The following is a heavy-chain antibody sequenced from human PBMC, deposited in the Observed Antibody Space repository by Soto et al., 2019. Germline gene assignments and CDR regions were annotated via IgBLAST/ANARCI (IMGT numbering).Heavy chain of an antibody. J-gene: IGHJ4*02. CDR1: GFTFSSYE. D-gene: IGHD3-10*01. Sequence: GGSLRLSCAASGFTFSSYEMNWVRQAPGKGLEWVSYISSSGSTIYYADSVKGRFTISRDNAKNSLYLQMNSLRAEDTAVYYCARDQLAYYGSGSSFDYWGQGTLVTVS. CDR2: ISSSGSTI. V-gene: IGHV3-48*03. CDR3: ARDQLAYYGSGSSFDY.